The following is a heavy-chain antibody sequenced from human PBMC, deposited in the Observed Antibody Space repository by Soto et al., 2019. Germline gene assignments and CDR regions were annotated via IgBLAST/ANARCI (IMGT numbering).Heavy chain of an antibody. CDR3: AAGDYSGSGTYYNGWFDS. CDR2: IYYSGST. V-gene: IGHV4-39*01. CDR1: GGSVSSSIYY. J-gene: IGHJ5*01. D-gene: IGHD3-10*01. Sequence: SETLSLTCTVSGGSVSSSIYYWGWIRQPPRKGLEWIGSIYYSGSTYYNPSLKSRVTISLDTSKNQFSLRLNSVTAADAALYYCAAGDYSGSGTYYNGWFDSWGQGTMVTVYS.